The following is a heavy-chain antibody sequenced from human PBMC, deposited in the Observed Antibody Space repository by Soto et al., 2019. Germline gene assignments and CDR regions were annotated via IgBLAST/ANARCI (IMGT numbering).Heavy chain of an antibody. D-gene: IGHD4-17*01. CDR3: ARRPDDGDYGWFDP. J-gene: IGHJ5*02. Sequence: SETLSLTCTVSGDSITSSIYYWGWIRQPPGGGLEWSVNINYSGKSDNSPPLKSRVPISVDTSKSQFSPKLHSGTAADTAVYYCARRPDDGDYGWFDPWGQGTLVTVSS. V-gene: IGHV4-39*01. CDR2: INYSGKS. CDR1: GDSITSSIYY.